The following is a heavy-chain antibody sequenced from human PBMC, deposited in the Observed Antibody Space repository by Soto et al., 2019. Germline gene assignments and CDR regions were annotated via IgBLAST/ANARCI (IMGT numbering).Heavy chain of an antibody. CDR1: GGTVSSYS. D-gene: IGHD3-3*01. V-gene: IGHV1-69*06. CDR3: ASTIDGVRFLEWLHFDG. J-gene: IGHJ5*02. Sequence: QVQLVQSGAEVKKPGSSVRVSCKSSGGTVSSYSLSWLRQAPGQGLEWVGGILPLRQTPKYAQKFQGRVTISVDKSTNTGYMDLTRLTSEDTAVYYCASTIDGVRFLEWLHFDGWGQGTLVTVSS. CDR2: ILPLRQTP.